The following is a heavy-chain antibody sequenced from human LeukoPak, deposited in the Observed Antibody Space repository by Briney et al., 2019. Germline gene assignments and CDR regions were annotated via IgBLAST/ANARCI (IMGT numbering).Heavy chain of an antibody. CDR2: IYHSGST. Sequence: SQTLSLTCTVSGGSISSADYYWSWIRLPPGKGLEWIGYIYHSGSTYYNPSLRSRVTISVDTSKNQFSLKLTSVTAADTAVYYCARDNRGRTLFFDYWGQGTLVTVSS. J-gene: IGHJ4*02. V-gene: IGHV4-30-4*01. D-gene: IGHD2/OR15-2a*01. CDR1: GGSISSADYY. CDR3: ARDNRGRTLFFDY.